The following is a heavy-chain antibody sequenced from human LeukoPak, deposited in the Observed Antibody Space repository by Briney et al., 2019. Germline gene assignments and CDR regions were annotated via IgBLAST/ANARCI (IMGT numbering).Heavy chain of an antibody. CDR2: IYSGGST. J-gene: IGHJ4*02. CDR3: ATALSSGPWDY. CDR1: GFTVSSNY. D-gene: IGHD3-22*01. Sequence: GGSLRLSCAASGFTVSSNYMSWVRQAPGKGLEWVSVIYSGGSTYYADSVKGRFTISRDNSKNTLYLQMNSLRAEDTAVYYCATALSSGPWDYWGQGTLVTVSS. V-gene: IGHV3-66*02.